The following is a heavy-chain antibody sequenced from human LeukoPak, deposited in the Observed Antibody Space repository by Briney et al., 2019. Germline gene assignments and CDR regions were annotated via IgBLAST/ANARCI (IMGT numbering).Heavy chain of an antibody. CDR2: ISSSGDTI. Sequence: GGSLRLSCAASGFTFSTYDMNWVRQAPGKGLEWISYISSSGDTIYYADSVKGRFTISRDNAKNSLYLQMNSLRAEDTAVYYCARDPSGWYFVDYWGQGTLDTVSS. CDR1: GFTFSTYD. J-gene: IGHJ4*02. V-gene: IGHV3-48*03. CDR3: ARDPSGWYFVDY. D-gene: IGHD6-19*01.